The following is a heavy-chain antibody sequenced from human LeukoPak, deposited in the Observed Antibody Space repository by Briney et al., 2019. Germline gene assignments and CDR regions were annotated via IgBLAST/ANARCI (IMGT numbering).Heavy chain of an antibody. CDR2: ISNSNGNT. CDR1: GFTFSSYA. D-gene: IGHD1-1*01. V-gene: IGHV3-23*01. J-gene: IGHJ4*02. CDR3: GKATGTLGN. Sequence: GGSLRLSCAASGFTFSSYAMSWVRQAPGKGLGWVSTISNSNGNTYYVDSVKGRFTISRDNSKNTLYLQMNSLTAEDTAVYYCGKATGTLGNWGQGTPVTVSS.